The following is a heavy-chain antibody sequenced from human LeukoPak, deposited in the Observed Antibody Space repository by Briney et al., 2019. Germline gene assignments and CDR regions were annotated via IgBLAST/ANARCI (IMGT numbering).Heavy chain of an antibody. D-gene: IGHD6-19*01. CDR3: ARDGAVAGQFDY. CDR1: GYTFTSYG. Sequence: ASVKVSCKASGYTFTSYGISWVRHAPGQGLEWMGWISAYNGNTNYAQNLQGRVTMTTDTSTSTAYMELRSLRFDDTAVYYCARDGAVAGQFDYWGQGTLVTVSS. V-gene: IGHV1-18*01. CDR2: ISAYNGNT. J-gene: IGHJ4*02.